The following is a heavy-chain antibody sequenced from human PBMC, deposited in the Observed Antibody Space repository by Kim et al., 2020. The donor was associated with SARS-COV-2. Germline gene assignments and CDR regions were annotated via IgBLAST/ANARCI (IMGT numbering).Heavy chain of an antibody. Sequence: VKGRFTISRDNSKNTLYLQMNSLRAGDTAVYYCARGYCSSTSCYEYFQHWGQGTLVTVSS. J-gene: IGHJ1*01. V-gene: IGHV3-30*01. CDR3: ARGYCSSTSCYEYFQH. D-gene: IGHD2-2*01.